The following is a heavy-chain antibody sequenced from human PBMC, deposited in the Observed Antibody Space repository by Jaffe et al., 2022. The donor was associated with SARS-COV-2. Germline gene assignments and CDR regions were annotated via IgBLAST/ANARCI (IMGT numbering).Heavy chain of an antibody. CDR2: ISTGETT. V-gene: IGHV3-23*04. D-gene: IGHD2-15*01. J-gene: IGHJ3*02. CDR3: AKDRRYSGGCGFFDI. Sequence: EVQLVESGGGLVQPGGSLRLSCAASGFTFSTYAMNWVRQAPGKGLEWVSGISTGETTYYADSVKGRFTVSRDNSKNTLYLQMNSLRVEDTAVYYCAKDRRYSGGCGFFDIWGRGTLVTASS. CDR1: GFTFSTYA.